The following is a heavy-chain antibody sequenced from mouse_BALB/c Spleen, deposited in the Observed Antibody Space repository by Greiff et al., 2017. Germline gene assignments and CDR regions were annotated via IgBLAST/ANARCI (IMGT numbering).Heavy chain of an antibody. CDR3: ARVPLLWYFDV. D-gene: IGHD1-2*01. V-gene: IGHV3-6*02. CDR1: GYSITSGYY. Sequence: DVKLQESGPGLVKPSQSLSLTCSVTGYSITSGYYWNWIRQFPGNKLEWMGYISYDGSNNYNPSLKNRISITRDTSKNQFFLKLNSVTTEDTATYYCARVPLLWYFDVWGAGTTVTVSS. J-gene: IGHJ1*01. CDR2: ISYDGSN.